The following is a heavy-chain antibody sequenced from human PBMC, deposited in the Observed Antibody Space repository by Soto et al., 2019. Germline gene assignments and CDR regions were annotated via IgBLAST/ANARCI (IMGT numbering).Heavy chain of an antibody. D-gene: IGHD3-10*01. Sequence: PSETLSLTCAVYGGSFSGYYWSWIRQPPGKGLEWIGEINHSGSTNYNPSLKSRVTISVDTSKNLFSLKLSSVAAADTAVFYCARSRGGTNDYWGQGTLVTVSS. CDR2: INHSGST. CDR1: GGSFSGYY. J-gene: IGHJ4*02. V-gene: IGHV4-34*01. CDR3: ARSRGGTNDY.